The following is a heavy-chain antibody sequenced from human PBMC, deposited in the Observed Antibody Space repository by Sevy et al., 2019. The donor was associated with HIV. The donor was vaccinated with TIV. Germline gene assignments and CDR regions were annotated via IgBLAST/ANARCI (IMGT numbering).Heavy chain of an antibody. J-gene: IGHJ6*02. CDR1: GGSISSYY. Sequence: SETLSLTCTVSGGSISSYYWSWIRQPPGKGLEWIGYIYYRGSTNYKPSLKSRVTISVDISKNQVSLKLSSVTVADTAVYYWAIHMVHSSGGYGMDVWGRGTTVTVSS. CDR2: IYYRGST. CDR3: AIHMVHSSGGYGMDV. D-gene: IGHD6-19*01. V-gene: IGHV4-59*12.